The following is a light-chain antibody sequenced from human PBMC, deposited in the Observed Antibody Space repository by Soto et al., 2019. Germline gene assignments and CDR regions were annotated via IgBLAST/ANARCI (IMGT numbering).Light chain of an antibody. CDR2: DAS. Sequence: ENVLTQSPATLSLSPGERATLSCRASQSVSTYLAWYQQTPGRPPRLLIYDASKRAPGIPARFSGSGSGTDFTLTVSSLEPEDFAVYYCQQSSNWQGTFGRGTKVDIK. J-gene: IGKJ1*01. V-gene: IGKV3-11*01. CDR3: QQSSNWQGT. CDR1: QSVSTY.